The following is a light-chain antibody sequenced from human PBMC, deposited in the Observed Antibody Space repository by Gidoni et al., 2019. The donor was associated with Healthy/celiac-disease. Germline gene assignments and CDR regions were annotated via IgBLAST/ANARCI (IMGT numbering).Light chain of an antibody. J-gene: IGKJ3*01. V-gene: IGKV1-13*02. CDR1: QGISSA. CDR2: DAS. Sequence: AIQWTQSPSSLSASVGDRVTITCRASQGISSALAWYQQKPGKAPKLLIYDASSLESGVPSRFRGSGSGTDFTLTISSLQPEDFATYSCQQFNSYLFTFGPGTKVDIK. CDR3: QQFNSYLFT.